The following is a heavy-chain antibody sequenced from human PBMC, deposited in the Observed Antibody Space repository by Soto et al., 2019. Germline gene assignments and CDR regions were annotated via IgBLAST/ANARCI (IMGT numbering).Heavy chain of an antibody. J-gene: IGHJ4*02. V-gene: IGHV3-48*03. D-gene: IGHD5-12*01. CDR2: ISSSGSTI. CDR3: AAEEEMATNPDY. CDR1: GFTFSSYE. Sequence: ESGGGLVQPGGSLRLSCAASGFTFSSYEMNWVRQAPGKGLEWVSYISSSGSTIYYADSVKGRFTISRDNAKNSLYLQMNSLRAEDTAVYYCAAEEEMATNPDYWGQGTLVTVSS.